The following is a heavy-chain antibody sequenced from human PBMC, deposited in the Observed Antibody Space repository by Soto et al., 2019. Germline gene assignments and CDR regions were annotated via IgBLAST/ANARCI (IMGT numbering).Heavy chain of an antibody. V-gene: IGHV1-3*01. CDR1: GYTFTSYA. Sequence: SVKVCCKASGYTFTSYAMHWVRQAPGQRLEWMGWINAGNGNTKYSQKFQGRVTITRDTSASTAYMELSSLRSEDTAVYYCARDPGYCSGGSCDTAYFQHWGQGTLVTVSS. CDR3: ARDPGYCSGGSCDTAYFQH. CDR2: INAGNGNT. J-gene: IGHJ1*01. D-gene: IGHD2-15*01.